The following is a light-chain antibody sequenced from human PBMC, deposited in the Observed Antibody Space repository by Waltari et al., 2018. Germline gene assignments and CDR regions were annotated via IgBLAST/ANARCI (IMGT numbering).Light chain of an antibody. Sequence: EVMVTQSPGTLYLSPGQIAPLHCRASQDISISYLAWHQERPGRAPRLLIYDASSMDTCVPDRFSGSEYGTDFTLTICGLEPEDGVVYYWQQYDNSTEWTFGQGTKV. V-gene: IGKV3-20*01. CDR1: QDISISY. J-gene: IGKJ1*01. CDR3: QQYDNSTEWT. CDR2: DAS.